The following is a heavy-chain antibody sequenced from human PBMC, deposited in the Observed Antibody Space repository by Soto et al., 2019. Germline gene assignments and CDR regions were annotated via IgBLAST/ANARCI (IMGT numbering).Heavy chain of an antibody. CDR2: IYYSGST. D-gene: IGHD6-13*01. Sequence: SETLSLTCTVSGGSISSYYWSWIRQPPGKGLEWIGYIYYSGSTNYNPSLKSRVTISVDTSKNQFSLKLSSLTAADTAVYYCASLSAAGRDYWGQGTLVTVSS. V-gene: IGHV4-59*08. CDR1: GGSISSYY. J-gene: IGHJ4*02. CDR3: ASLSAAGRDY.